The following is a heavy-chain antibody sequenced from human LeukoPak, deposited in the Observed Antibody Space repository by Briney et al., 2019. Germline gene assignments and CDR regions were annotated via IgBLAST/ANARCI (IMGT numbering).Heavy chain of an antibody. J-gene: IGHJ1*01. D-gene: IGHD3-22*01. V-gene: IGHV3-74*01. CDR3: ARAPSEIGGYYPEYFRH. CDR2: IKSDGST. Sequence: GGSLRLSCAASGVTFSSYWMHWVRQAPGKGPVWVSRIKSDGSTNYADSVKGRFTISRDNAKNTVSLQMNSLRAEDTGAYYCARAPSEIGGYYPEYFRHWGQGTLVTVSS. CDR1: GVTFSSYW.